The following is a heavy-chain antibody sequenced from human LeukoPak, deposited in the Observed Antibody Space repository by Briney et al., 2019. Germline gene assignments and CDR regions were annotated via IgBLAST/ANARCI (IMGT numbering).Heavy chain of an antibody. CDR2: IIPILGIA. J-gene: IGHJ3*02. V-gene: IGHV1-69*04. CDR1: GGTFSSYA. Sequence: SVKVSCKASGGTFSSYAISWVRQAPGQGLEWMGRIIPILGIANYAQKFQGRVTITADKSTSTAYMELSSLRSEDTAVYCCASPHYYDSSGYYGVYAFDIWGQGTMVTVSS. CDR3: ASPHYYDSSGYYGVYAFDI. D-gene: IGHD3-22*01.